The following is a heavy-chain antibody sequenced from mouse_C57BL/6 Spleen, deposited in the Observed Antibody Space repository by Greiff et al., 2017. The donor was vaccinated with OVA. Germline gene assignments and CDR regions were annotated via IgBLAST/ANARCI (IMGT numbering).Heavy chain of an antibody. CDR2: IWAGGGT. D-gene: IGHD4-1*01. J-gene: IGHJ1*03. Sequence: LQESGPGLVAPSQSLSITCTVSGFSLTSYGVDWVRQPPGKGLEWLGVIWAGGGTTSNSAPMSRLSISKDNSKSQVFLKMNRLQTDDTAMYYCAKRNWDDWYFDVWGTGTTVTVSS. CDR3: AKRNWDDWYFDV. CDR1: GFSLTSYG. V-gene: IGHV2-9*01.